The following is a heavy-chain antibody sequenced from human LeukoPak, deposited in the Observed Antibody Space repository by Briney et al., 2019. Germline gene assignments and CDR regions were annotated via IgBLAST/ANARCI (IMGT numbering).Heavy chain of an antibody. CDR3: ARAPSEIGGYYPEYFRH. V-gene: IGHV3-74*01. CDR2: IKSDGST. CDR1: GFTFSNYW. D-gene: IGHD3-22*01. Sequence: GGSLRLSCTASGFTFSNYWMHWVRQPPGKGLVWVSCIKSDGSTNYADSVKGRFTISRDNAKNTVSLQMNSLRPEDTGVYYCARAPSEIGGYYPEYFRHWGQGTLVTVSS. J-gene: IGHJ1*01.